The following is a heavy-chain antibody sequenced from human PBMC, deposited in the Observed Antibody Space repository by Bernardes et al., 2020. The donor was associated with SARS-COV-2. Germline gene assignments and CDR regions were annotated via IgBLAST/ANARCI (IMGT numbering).Heavy chain of an antibody. CDR3: AREGAITIFGVVIRSGGMDV. V-gene: IGHV3-30*01. Sequence: GGSLRLSCAASGFTFSSYAMHWVRQAPGKGLEWVAVISYDGSNKYYADSVKGRFTISRDNSKNTLYLQMNSLRAEDTAVYYCAREGAITIFGVVIRSGGMDVWGQGTTVTVSS. CDR2: ISYDGSNK. CDR1: GFTFSSYA. J-gene: IGHJ6*02. D-gene: IGHD3-3*01.